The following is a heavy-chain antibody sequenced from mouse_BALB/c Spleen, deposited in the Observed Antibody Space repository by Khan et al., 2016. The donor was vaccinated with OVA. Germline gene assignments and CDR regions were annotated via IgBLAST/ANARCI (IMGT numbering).Heavy chain of an antibody. CDR2: ISNGGGKT. CDR1: GFTFRDYY. Sequence: EVELVESGGGLVQPGGSLKLSCATSGFTFRDYYMYWFRQTPEKRLEWVAYISNGGGKTYYPDTVKGRFTIYRDNAKNTLYLQVSRLKSEDTAMYYCARHRYGKGDAIDHWCPGPSVTLSS. J-gene: IGHJ4*01. D-gene: IGHD2-1*01. CDR3: ARHRYGKGDAIDH. V-gene: IGHV5-12*02.